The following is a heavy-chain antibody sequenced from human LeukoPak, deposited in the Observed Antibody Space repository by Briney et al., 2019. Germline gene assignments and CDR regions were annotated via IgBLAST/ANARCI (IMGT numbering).Heavy chain of an antibody. CDR2: ISGTGGSI. V-gene: IGHV3-64*04. D-gene: IGHD6-13*01. Sequence: GGSLRLSCSASGFSFSTYALHWVRQAPGKGLECISIISGTGGSIYYADSVKGRFTISRDNAKNTLYLQMNSLRAEDTAVYYCARGVAAAGMLHYFDYWGQGTLVTVSS. J-gene: IGHJ4*02. CDR1: GFSFSTYA. CDR3: ARGVAAAGMLHYFDY.